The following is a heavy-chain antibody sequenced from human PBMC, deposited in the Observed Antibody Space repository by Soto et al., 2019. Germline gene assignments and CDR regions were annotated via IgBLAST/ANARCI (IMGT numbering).Heavy chain of an antibody. D-gene: IGHD6-6*01. Sequence: QVQLQESGPGLVKPSQTLSLTCTVSGGSISSGGYYWSWIRQHPGKGLEWIGYIYYSGSTYYNPYLKSRVTISVDTSKNQFSLKLSSVTAADTAVYYCAREIAALSGGYYYYYYIDVWGKGTTVTVSS. J-gene: IGHJ6*03. CDR3: AREIAALSGGYYYYYYIDV. CDR1: GGSISSGGYY. V-gene: IGHV4-31*03. CDR2: IYYSGST.